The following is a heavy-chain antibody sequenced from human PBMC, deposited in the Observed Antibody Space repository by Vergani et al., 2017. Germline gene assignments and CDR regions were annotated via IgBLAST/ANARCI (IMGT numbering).Heavy chain of an antibody. CDR1: GGSFSGYY. D-gene: IGHD3-10*01. Sequence: QVQLQQWGAGLLKPSETLSLTCAVYGGSFSGYYWSWIRQPPGKGLEWIGEINHSGSTNYNPSLETRVTISGDTSKNQFSLKLNSVTAADTAVYYCGRVAEFYGLGSRLLDLWGQGILVTVSS. CDR2: INHSGST. CDR3: GRVAEFYGLGSRLLDL. J-gene: IGHJ5*02. V-gene: IGHV4-34*01.